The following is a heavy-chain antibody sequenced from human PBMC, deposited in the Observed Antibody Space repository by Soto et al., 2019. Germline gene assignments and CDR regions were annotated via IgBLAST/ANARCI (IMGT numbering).Heavy chain of an antibody. Sequence: SETLSLTCAVYGGSFSGYYWSWIRQPPGKGLEWIGEINQSGSTNYNPSLKSRVTISVDTSKNQFSLKLSSVTAADTAVYYCARTYSSSWSPFDYWGQGTLVTVSS. J-gene: IGHJ4*02. CDR1: GGSFSGYY. CDR2: INQSGST. CDR3: ARTYSSSWSPFDY. D-gene: IGHD6-13*01. V-gene: IGHV4-34*01.